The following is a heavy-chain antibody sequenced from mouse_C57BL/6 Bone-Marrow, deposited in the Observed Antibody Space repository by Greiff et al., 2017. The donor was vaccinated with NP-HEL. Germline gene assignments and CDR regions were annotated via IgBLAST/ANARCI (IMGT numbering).Heavy chain of an antibody. CDR1: GYTFTDYY. J-gene: IGHJ4*01. D-gene: IGHD2-4*01. V-gene: IGHV1-76*01. CDR3: ASPIYYDYDDYAMDY. CDR2: IYPGSGNT. Sequence: VQLQQSGAELVRPGASVKLSCKASGYTFTDYYINWVKQRPGQGLEWIARIYPGSGNTYYNEKFKGKATLTAEKSSSTAYMQLSSLTSEDSAVYFCASPIYYDYDDYAMDYWGQGTSVTVSS.